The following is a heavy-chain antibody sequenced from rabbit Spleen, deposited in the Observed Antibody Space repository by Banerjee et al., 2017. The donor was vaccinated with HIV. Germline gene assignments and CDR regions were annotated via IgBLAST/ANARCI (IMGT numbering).Heavy chain of an antibody. Sequence: QSLEESGGDLVKPGASLTLTCTASGFSFSSSYWICWVRQAPGKGLEWIACIYAGSSGRTYYASWAKGRFTISKTSSTTVTLQMTSLIAADTATYFCARNYVNAFDPWGPGTLVTVS. CDR2: IYAGSSGRT. D-gene: IGHD1-1*01. CDR1: GFSFSSSYW. V-gene: IGHV1S40*01. CDR3: ARNYVNAFDP. J-gene: IGHJ2*01.